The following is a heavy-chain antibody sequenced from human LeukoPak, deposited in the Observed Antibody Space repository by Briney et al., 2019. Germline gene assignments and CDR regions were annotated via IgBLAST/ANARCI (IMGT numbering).Heavy chain of an antibody. D-gene: IGHD3-10*01. V-gene: IGHV3-23*01. CDR2: ISRRDDYT. J-gene: IGHJ4*02. Sequence: PGGSLRLSCAASGFAFSSYAMSWVRQPPGKGLEWVSVISRRDDYTYYADSVKGRFTISRDNSKNTLYLQMNTLRAADTAVYYCANDYRSGSFHDFWGQGTLVTVSS. CDR3: ANDYRSGSFHDF. CDR1: GFAFSSYA.